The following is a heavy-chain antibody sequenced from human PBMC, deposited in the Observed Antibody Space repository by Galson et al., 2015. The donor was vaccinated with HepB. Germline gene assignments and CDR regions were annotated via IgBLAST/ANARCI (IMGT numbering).Heavy chain of an antibody. CDR1: GFTFTSSA. V-gene: IGHV1-58*01. Sequence: SVKVSCKASGFTFTSSAVQWVRQARGQRLEWIGWIVVGSGNTNYAQKFQERVTITRDMSTSTAYMELSSLRSEDTAVYYCAAGPFNNWDAGTTTSGYYYMDVWGKATTVTVSS. CDR2: IVVGSGNT. D-gene: IGHD1-20*01. J-gene: IGHJ6*03. CDR3: AAGPFNNWDAGTTTSGYYYMDV.